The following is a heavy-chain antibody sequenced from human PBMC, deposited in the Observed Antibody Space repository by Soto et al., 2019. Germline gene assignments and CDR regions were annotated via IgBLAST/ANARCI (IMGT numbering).Heavy chain of an antibody. D-gene: IGHD3-3*02. J-gene: IGHJ3*02. CDR1: GYTFSTYT. CDR2: INAGSRNT. CDR3: ARDTETLGPRANDALDI. Sequence: QAQLVQSGAEMKKPGASVKVSCKAAGYTFSTYTMNWVRQAPGQSLEWMGWINAGSRNTKYSQNFQGRVSITRDTSASTVYMELTGLKSEDTAVYYCARDTETLGPRANDALDIWGQGTMVTVSS. V-gene: IGHV1-3*01.